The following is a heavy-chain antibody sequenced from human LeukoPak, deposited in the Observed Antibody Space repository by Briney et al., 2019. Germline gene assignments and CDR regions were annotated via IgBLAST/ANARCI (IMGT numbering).Heavy chain of an antibody. Sequence: GGSLRLSCAASGFTFSSSAMSWVRQAPGRGLEWVSSISGSGGSPYYADSVKGRFIISRDNAKDSLYLQMNSLRVEDTAVYYCLRGDRRDYWGQGTLVTVSS. CDR2: ISGSGGSP. CDR3: LRGDRRDY. V-gene: IGHV3-23*01. CDR1: GFTFSSSA. J-gene: IGHJ4*02.